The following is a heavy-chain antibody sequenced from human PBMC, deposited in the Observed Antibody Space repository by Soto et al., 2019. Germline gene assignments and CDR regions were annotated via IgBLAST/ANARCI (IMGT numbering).Heavy chain of an antibody. CDR2: ITSTSSHI. D-gene: IGHD2-21*02. J-gene: IGHJ3*02. Sequence: EVQLVESGGGLVKPGGSLRLSCTASGFTFSRYSMNWVRQAPGKGLEWISSITSTSSHIYYTDSLKGRFTFARDNAKNSLYLQMNSLRAEDTAVYFCAREGPILMTAIDAFDIWGQGTMVTVSS. V-gene: IGHV3-21*06. CDR1: GFTFSRYS. CDR3: AREGPILMTAIDAFDI.